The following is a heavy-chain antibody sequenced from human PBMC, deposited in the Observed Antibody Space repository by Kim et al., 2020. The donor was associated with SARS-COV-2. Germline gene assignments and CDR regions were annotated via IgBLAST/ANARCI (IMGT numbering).Heavy chain of an antibody. J-gene: IGHJ6*02. V-gene: IGHV1-24*01. CDR3: ATASYYGSGSYYNYGMDV. CDR2: FDPEDGET. Sequence: ASVKVSCKVSGYTLTELSMHWVRQAPGKGLEWMGGFDPEDGETIYAQKFQGRVTMTEDTSTDTAYMELSSLRSEDTAVYYCATASYYGSGSYYNYGMDVWGQGTTVTVSS. CDR1: GYTLTELS. D-gene: IGHD3-10*01.